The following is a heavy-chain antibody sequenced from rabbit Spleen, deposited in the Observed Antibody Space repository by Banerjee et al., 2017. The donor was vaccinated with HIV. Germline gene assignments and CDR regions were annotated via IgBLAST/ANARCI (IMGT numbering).Heavy chain of an antibody. CDR2: IYTGNGKT. CDR1: GFSFSSGYD. CDR3: ARDLTSVIGWNFNL. J-gene: IGHJ4*01. D-gene: IGHD1-1*01. Sequence: QQLVESGGGLVQPGASLTLTCTASGFSFSSGYDMCWVRQAPGKGLEWIGCIYTGNGKTYYASWAKGRLTISRTSSTTVTLQMTSLTAADTATYFCARDLTSVIGWNFNLWGPGTLVTVS. V-gene: IGHV1S40*01.